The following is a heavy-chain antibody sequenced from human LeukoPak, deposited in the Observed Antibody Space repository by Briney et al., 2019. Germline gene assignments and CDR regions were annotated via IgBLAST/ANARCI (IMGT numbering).Heavy chain of an antibody. D-gene: IGHD5-12*01. CDR3: ARGGYSFDY. CDR2: LHPDGSER. CDR1: GFRFTGYW. J-gene: IGHJ4*02. Sequence: GGSLRLSCAASGFRFTGYWMTWVRQAPGKGLEWVARLHPDGSERNYVGSVEGRLTVSGDNAKSSLYLQMNSLRVEDTAVYYCARGGYSFDYLGQGTLVTVSS. V-gene: IGHV3-7*01.